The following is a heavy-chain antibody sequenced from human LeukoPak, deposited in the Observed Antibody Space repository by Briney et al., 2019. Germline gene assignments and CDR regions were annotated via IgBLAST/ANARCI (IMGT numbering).Heavy chain of an antibody. Sequence: SETLSLTCTVSGGSISSYYWSWIRQPAGKGLEWIGRIYTSGSTNYNPSLKSRVTMSVDTSKNQFSLKLSSVTAADTAVYYCAGGKISGVVISYYYYMDGWGKGTTVTGPS. CDR2: IYTSGST. CDR1: GGSISSYY. V-gene: IGHV4-4*07. D-gene: IGHD3-3*01. CDR3: AGGKISGVVISYYYYMDG. J-gene: IGHJ6*03.